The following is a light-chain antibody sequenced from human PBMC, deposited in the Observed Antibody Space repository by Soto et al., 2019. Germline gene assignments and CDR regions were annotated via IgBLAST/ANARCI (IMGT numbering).Light chain of an antibody. CDR1: QTVSNH. CDR2: DTC. CDR3: DKGINLPTAWT. Sequence: EIVLTQSPGTLSLSTGERATLSPRASQTVSNHLAWYQQKPGQAPMILLVDTCSRATGVPDRFSGSGSGTDFTLSISSLEPEDFAVYSGDKGINLPTAWTFG. J-gene: IGKJ1*01. V-gene: IGKV3-11*01.